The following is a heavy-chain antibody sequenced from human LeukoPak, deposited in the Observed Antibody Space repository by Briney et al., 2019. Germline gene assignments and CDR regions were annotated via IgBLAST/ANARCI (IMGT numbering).Heavy chain of an antibody. Sequence: SVKVSCKASGGTFSSYAISWVRQAPGQGLEWMGGIIPIFGTANYAQKFQGRVTITADKSTSTAYMELSSLRSEDTAVYYCAREGEMATSKKSNWFDPWGQGTLVTVSS. D-gene: IGHD5-24*01. CDR1: GGTFSSYA. J-gene: IGHJ5*02. CDR3: AREGEMATSKKSNWFDP. CDR2: IIPIFGTA. V-gene: IGHV1-69*06.